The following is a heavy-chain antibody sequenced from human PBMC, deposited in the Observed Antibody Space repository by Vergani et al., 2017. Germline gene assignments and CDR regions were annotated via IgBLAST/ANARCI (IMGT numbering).Heavy chain of an antibody. CDR2: ISYDGSNK. J-gene: IGHJ1*01. Sequence: VQLVESGGGLVKPGGSLRLSCAASGFTFSSYGMHWVRQAPGKGLEWVAVISYDGSNKYYADSVKGRFTISRDNSKNTLYLQMNSLRAEDTAVYYCARSYYDSSGYLYFQHWGQGTLVTVSS. D-gene: IGHD3-22*01. V-gene: IGHV3-30*03. CDR1: GFTFSSYG. CDR3: ARSYYDSSGYLYFQH.